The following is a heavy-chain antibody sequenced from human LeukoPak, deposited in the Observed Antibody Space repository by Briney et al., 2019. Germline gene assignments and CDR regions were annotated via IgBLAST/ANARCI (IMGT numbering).Heavy chain of an antibody. V-gene: IGHV3-53*01. Sequence: GGSLRLSCAASGFTVSPIYMSWVRQAPGKGLEWVSVIYIGAGSYYADSVRGRFTISRDSSKDTLYLQLNSLRAEDTAVYYCASTTMVRGALYWSWGQGTLVTVSS. CDR1: GFTVSPIY. CDR3: ASTTMVRGALYWS. J-gene: IGHJ5*02. D-gene: IGHD3-10*01. CDR2: IYIGAGS.